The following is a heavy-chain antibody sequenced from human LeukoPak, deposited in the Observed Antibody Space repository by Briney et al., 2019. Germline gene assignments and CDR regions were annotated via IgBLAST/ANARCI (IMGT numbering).Heavy chain of an antibody. CDR2: IYYSRST. CDR3: ARDFRVTIAAAGTKEDYYYYYMDV. V-gene: IGHV4-39*07. J-gene: IGHJ6*03. D-gene: IGHD6-13*01. Sequence: SETLSLTCTVSGGSISSSSYYWGWIRQPPGKGLEWIGSIYYSRSTYYNPSLKSRVTISVDTSKNQFSLQLNSVTPEDTAVYYCARDFRVTIAAAGTKEDYYYYYMDVWGKGTTVTVSS. CDR1: GGSISSSSYY.